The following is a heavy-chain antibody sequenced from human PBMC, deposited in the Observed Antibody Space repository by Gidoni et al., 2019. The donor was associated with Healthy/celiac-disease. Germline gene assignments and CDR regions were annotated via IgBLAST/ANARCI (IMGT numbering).Heavy chain of an antibody. CDR3: ARSLGVYDFWSGYYTPFDY. D-gene: IGHD3-3*01. CDR2: IKQDGSEK. Sequence: EVQLVESGGGLVQPGGSLRLSCAASGFTFISYWMSWVRQAPGKGLEWGANIKQDGSEKYYVDSVKGRFTISRDNAKNSLYLQMNSLRAEDTAVYYCARSLGVYDFWSGYYTPFDYWGQGTLVTVSS. V-gene: IGHV3-7*01. CDR1: GFTFISYW. J-gene: IGHJ4*02.